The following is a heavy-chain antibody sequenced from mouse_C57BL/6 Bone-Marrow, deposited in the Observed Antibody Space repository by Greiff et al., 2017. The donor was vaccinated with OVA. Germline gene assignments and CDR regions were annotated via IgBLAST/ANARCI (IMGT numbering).Heavy chain of an antibody. V-gene: IGHV1-55*01. CDR3: AIPTGFYAMDY. CDR1: GYTFTSCW. D-gene: IGHD4-1*02. Sequence: QVQLQQPGAELVKPGASVKMSCKASGYTFTSCWITWVKQRPGQGLEWIGDIYPGSGSTNYNEKFKSKATLTVDTSSSTAYMQLSSLTSEDSAVYYCAIPTGFYAMDYWGQGTSVTVSS. CDR2: IYPGSGST. J-gene: IGHJ4*01.